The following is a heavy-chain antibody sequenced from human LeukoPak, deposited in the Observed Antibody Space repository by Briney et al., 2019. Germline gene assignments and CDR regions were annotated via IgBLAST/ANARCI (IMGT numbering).Heavy chain of an antibody. CDR3: AKSLGGYDC. CDR2: ISGSGAST. CDR1: GFTFGSYA. Sequence: PGGSLRLSCAASGFTFGSYAMSWVRQAPGKGLEWVSGISGSGASTYYADSVKGRLTISRDNSKNTLYLQMNSLRAEDTAVYYCAKSLGGYDCWGQGTLVTVSS. D-gene: IGHD5-12*01. V-gene: IGHV3-23*01. J-gene: IGHJ4*02.